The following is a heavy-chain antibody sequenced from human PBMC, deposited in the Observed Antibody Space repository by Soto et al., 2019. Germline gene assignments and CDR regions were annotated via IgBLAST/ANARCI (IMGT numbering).Heavy chain of an antibody. D-gene: IGHD3-3*01. CDR2: IKQDGSEK. CDR3: ARYDFWSGHLFDY. CDR1: GFTFSSYW. J-gene: IGHJ4*02. V-gene: IGHV3-7*03. Sequence: LRLSCAASGFTFSSYWMSWVRQAPGKGLEWVANIKQDGSEKYYVDSVKGRFTISRDNAKNALYLQMNSLRAEDTAVYYCARYDFWSGHLFDYWGQGTLVTVSS.